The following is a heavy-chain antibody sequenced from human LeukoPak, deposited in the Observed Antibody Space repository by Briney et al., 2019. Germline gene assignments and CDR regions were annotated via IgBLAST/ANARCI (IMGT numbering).Heavy chain of an antibody. CDR3: ARGGWRLPSVV. V-gene: IGHV4-34*01. D-gene: IGHD2-15*01. J-gene: IGHJ6*04. Sequence: SETLSLTCTVYGGSFSGYYWSWIRQPPGKGLEWIGEINHSGSTNYNPSLKSRVTISVDTSKNQFSLKLSSVTAADTAVYYCARGGWRLPSVVWGKGTTVTVSP. CDR2: INHSGST. CDR1: GGSFSGYY.